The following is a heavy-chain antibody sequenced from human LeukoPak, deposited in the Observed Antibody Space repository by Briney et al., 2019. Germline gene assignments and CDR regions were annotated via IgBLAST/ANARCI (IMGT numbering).Heavy chain of an antibody. CDR2: INPSGGST. J-gene: IGHJ6*02. CDR1: GYTFTSYY. Sequence: ASVKVSCKASGYTFTSYYMHWVRQAPGQGLEWMGIINPSGGSTSYAQKFQGRVTMTRDTSTSTVYMELSSLRSEDTAVYYCARVGREDYGDYPGGYYYYGMDVWGQGTTVTVSS. CDR3: ARVGREDYGDYPGGYYYYGMDV. V-gene: IGHV1-46*01. D-gene: IGHD4-17*01.